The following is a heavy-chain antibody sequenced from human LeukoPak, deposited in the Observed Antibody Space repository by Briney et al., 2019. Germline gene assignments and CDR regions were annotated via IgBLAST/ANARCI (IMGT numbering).Heavy chain of an antibody. J-gene: IGHJ4*02. Sequence: PGGSLRLSCAASGFTFSSYEMNWVRQAPGKGLEWVSYISSSGSTIYYADSVKGRLTISRDNSKNTLYLQMNSLRAEDTAVYYCAKAAGYYDSSGYYLLDYWGQGTLVTVSS. CDR1: GFTFSSYE. CDR3: AKAAGYYDSSGYYLLDY. V-gene: IGHV3-48*03. CDR2: ISSSGSTI. D-gene: IGHD3-22*01.